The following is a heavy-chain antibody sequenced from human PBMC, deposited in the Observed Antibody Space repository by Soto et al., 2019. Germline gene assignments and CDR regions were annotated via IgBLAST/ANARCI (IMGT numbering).Heavy chain of an antibody. Sequence: SETLSLTCTVSGGSISPDYCSWIRHPPGKGLEWIGYIYYSGSTYYTPSLRSRVTISVDTSKNQFSLKLSSVTAADTAVYYCARDVLYSTSRIDSWGQGTLVTVSS. CDR1: GGSISPDY. CDR3: ARDVLYSTSRIDS. D-gene: IGHD6-6*01. V-gene: IGHV4-30-4*08. CDR2: IYYSGST. J-gene: IGHJ4*02.